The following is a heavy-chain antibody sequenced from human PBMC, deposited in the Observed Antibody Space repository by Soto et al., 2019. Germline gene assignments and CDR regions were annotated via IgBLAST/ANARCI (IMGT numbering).Heavy chain of an antibody. Sequence: QLQLQESGPGLVKPSETLSLTCTVSGDSISSSSYYWGWIRQPPGKGLEWIGSIYYSGSTYYNPSLKSRVTISVDTSKNQFSLKLSSVTAADTAVYYCARHLYYSGSYLFRLGLVDYWGQGTLVTVSS. CDR3: ARHLYYSGSYLFRLGLVDY. V-gene: IGHV4-39*01. CDR1: GDSISSSSYY. D-gene: IGHD1-26*01. J-gene: IGHJ4*02. CDR2: IYYSGST.